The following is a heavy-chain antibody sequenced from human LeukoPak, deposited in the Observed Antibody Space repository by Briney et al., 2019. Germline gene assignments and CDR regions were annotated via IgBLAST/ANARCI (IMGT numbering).Heavy chain of an antibody. CDR1: GFTFSSYE. CDR3: ARVQQPSGIQGYHYGMDV. CDR2: ISSGGSTT. V-gene: IGHV3-48*03. J-gene: IGHJ6*02. Sequence: RPGGSLRLSCAASGFTFSSYEMKWVRQAPGKGLEWVSYISSGGSTTYSADSVKGRFTISRDNAKNSLYLQMNSLRAEDTAVYYCARVQQPSGIQGYHYGMDVWGQGTTVTVSS. D-gene: IGHD6-13*01.